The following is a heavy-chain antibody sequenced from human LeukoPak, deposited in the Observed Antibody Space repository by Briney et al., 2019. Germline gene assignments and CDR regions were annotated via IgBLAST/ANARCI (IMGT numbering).Heavy chain of an antibody. J-gene: IGHJ3*02. CDR3: ARGLSMVRAGTDAFDI. Sequence: SETLSPTCTVSGGSISGYYWSWIRQPPGKGLEWIGEINHSGSTNYNPSLKSRVTISVDTSKNQFSLKLSSVTAADTAVYYCARGLSMVRAGTDAFDIWGQGTMVTVSS. CDR2: INHSGST. V-gene: IGHV4-34*01. D-gene: IGHD3-10*01. CDR1: GGSISGYY.